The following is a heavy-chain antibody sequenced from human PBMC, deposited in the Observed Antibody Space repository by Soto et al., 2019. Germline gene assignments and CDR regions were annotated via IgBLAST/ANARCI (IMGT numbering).Heavy chain of an antibody. CDR1: GFTFSSYT. CDR2: ISGSGGNT. J-gene: IGHJ6*03. Sequence: EVQVLESGGGLVQPGGSLRLSCAASGFTFSSYTLTWVRQAPGKGLEWVSAISGSGGNTWYAESVKGRFTISRDNSKNTLYLQMDSLRAEDAAVYYCARSDILTPSYFYYSMDVWGKGTTVTVSS. V-gene: IGHV3-23*01. CDR3: ARSDILTPSYFYYSMDV. D-gene: IGHD3-9*01.